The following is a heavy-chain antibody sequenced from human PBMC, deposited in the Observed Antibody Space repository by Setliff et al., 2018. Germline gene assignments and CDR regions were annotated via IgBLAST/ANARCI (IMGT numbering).Heavy chain of an antibody. J-gene: IGHJ6*03. CDR2: INTNTGNP. V-gene: IGHV7-4-1*02. D-gene: IGHD2-2*01. CDR3: ARSSISCYYACNYNYMDV. Sequence: ASVKVSCKASGYTFTTYAISWMRQAPGQGLEWMGWINTNTGNPSYAQGFTGRFVFSLDTSVSTAYLEISSLKAEDTAHYYCARSSISCYYACNYNYMDVWGKGTTVTVSS. CDR1: GYTFTTYA.